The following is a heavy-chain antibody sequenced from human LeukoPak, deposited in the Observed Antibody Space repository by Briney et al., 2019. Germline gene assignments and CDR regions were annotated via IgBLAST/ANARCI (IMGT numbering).Heavy chain of an antibody. Sequence: GRSLRLSCAASGFAFSSHGMHWVRQAPGKGLEWVANIKEDGSDKYYVDSVKGRFTISRDNAKNSLYLQMNSLRAEDTGIYHCARGRTMAVWGQGTTVTVSS. CDR3: ARGRTMAV. CDR1: GFAFSSHG. J-gene: IGHJ6*02. CDR2: IKEDGSDK. V-gene: IGHV3-7*01.